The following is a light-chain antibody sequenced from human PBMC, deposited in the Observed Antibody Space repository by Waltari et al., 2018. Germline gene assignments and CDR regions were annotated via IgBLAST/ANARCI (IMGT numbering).Light chain of an antibody. Sequence: QSALTQPASVSGSPGQSITISCTGTSSDVGGYNYVSWYQQHPGKAPKLMIYEVSKRPSGVSNRFSCSKSGNTASLTISGLQAEDEADYYCSSYTSSSTLVFGGGTKLTVL. CDR1: SSDVGGYNY. V-gene: IGLV2-14*01. J-gene: IGLJ2*01. CDR3: SSYTSSSTLV. CDR2: EVS.